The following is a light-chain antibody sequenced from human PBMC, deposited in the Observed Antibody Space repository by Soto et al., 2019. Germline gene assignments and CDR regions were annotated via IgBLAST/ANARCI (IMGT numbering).Light chain of an antibody. J-gene: IGKJ1*01. CDR1: QSVSSN. CDR3: QKYNNWPQT. V-gene: IGKV3-15*01. Sequence: EIVMTQSPATLSVSPGERATLSCRASQSVSSNLAWYQQKPGQAPRLLIYGASTRATGIPARFSGSGSATEFTLTISSLQSEDFAVYYCQKYNNWPQTFGQGTKVDIK. CDR2: GAS.